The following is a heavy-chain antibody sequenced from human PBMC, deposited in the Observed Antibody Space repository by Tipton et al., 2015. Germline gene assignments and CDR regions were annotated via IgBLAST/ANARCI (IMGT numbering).Heavy chain of an antibody. Sequence: TLSLTCTVSGGSISNSNYYWGWIRQPPGKGLEWIGSIYYTGSTHYNPSLKSRVTISVDTSKSQFFLKLSSVTAADTAVYYCARFRYYGSESERGYFHGLDVWGQGTTVTVSS. CDR2: IYYTGST. J-gene: IGHJ6*02. V-gene: IGHV4-39*07. CDR3: ARFRYYGSESERGYFHGLDV. CDR1: GGSISNSNYY. D-gene: IGHD3-10*01.